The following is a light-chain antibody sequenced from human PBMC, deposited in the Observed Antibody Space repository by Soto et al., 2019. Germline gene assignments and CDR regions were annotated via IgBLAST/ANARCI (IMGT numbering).Light chain of an antibody. CDR3: GLYMGSGIWV. J-gene: IGLJ3*02. CDR2: STN. Sequence: QTVVTQEPSCSVSPGGTVTLTCGLSSGSVSTSYYPSWYQQTPGQAPRTLIYSTNTRSSGVPDRFSGSILGNKAALTITGAQADDESDYYCGLYMGSGIWVFGGGTQLTVL. CDR1: SGSVSTSYY. V-gene: IGLV8-61*01.